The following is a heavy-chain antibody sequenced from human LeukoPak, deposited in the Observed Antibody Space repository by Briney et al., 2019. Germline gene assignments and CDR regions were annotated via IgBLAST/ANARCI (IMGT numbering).Heavy chain of an antibody. CDR2: ISAYNGNT. CDR1: GYTFTSYG. J-gene: IGHJ3*02. V-gene: IGHV1-18*01. CDR3: ARGSTVAFTSHGAAPVGI. D-gene: IGHD4-23*01. Sequence: ASVKVSCKASGYTFTSYGISWVRQAPGQGLEWMGWISAYNGNTNYAQKLQGRVTMTTDTSTSTAYMELRSLRSDDTAVYYCARGSTVAFTSHGAAPVGIWGQGTMVTVSS.